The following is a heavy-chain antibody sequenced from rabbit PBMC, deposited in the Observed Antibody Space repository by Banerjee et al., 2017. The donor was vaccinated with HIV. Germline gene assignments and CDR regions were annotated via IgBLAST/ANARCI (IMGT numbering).Heavy chain of an antibody. J-gene: IGHJ4*01. V-gene: IGHV1S40*01. CDR2: IYAGSSNTT. D-gene: IGHD1-1*01. CDR1: GIDFTTYY. Sequence: QSLEESGGGLVKPGGTLTLTCKASGIDFTTYYMCWVRQAPGKGLEWIACIYAGSSNTTYYATWAKGRFTISKTSSTTVTLQLNSLTAADTATYFCTRTDSGRWYFKLWGQGTLVTVS. CDR3: TRTDSGRWYFKL.